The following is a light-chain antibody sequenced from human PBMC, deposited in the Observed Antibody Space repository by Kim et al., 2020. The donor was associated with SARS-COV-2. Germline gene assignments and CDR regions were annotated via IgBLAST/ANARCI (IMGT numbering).Light chain of an antibody. CDR3: KQYNNWPPLT. CDR1: QSVSSS. J-gene: IGKJ4*01. Sequence: SPGERATLSCRASQSVSSSLAWYQQRPGQAPRLLIYGASTRATGIPARFSGSGSGTDFTLTISSLQSEDFALYYCKQYNNWPPLTFGGGTKVDIK. V-gene: IGKV3-15*01. CDR2: GAS.